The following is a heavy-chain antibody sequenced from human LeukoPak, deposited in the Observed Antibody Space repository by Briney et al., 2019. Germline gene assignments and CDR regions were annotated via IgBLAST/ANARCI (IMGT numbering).Heavy chain of an antibody. J-gene: IGHJ4*02. CDR3: AKDFSSSWSVELGGTYDY. Sequence: AGGSLRLSCAASGFTFSSYAMSWVRQAPGKGLEWVSAISGSGGSTYYADSVKGRFTISRDNSKNTLYLQMNSLRAEDTAVYYCAKDFSSSWSVELGGTYDYWGQGTLVTVSS. CDR1: GFTFSSYA. CDR2: ISGSGGST. V-gene: IGHV3-23*01. D-gene: IGHD6-13*01.